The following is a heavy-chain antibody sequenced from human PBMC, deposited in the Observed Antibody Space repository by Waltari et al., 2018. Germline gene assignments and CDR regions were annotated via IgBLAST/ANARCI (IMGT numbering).Heavy chain of an antibody. V-gene: IGHV1-3*01. D-gene: IGHD2-2*02. CDR3: ARDFPSPPYCSSTSCYTRAGFDP. CDR1: GYTFTSYA. J-gene: IGHJ5*02. Sequence: QVQLVQSGAEVKKPGASVKVSCKASGYTFTSYAMHWVRQAPGQRLEWMGWINAGNGNTKYSQKFQGRVTITRDTSASTAYMELSSLRSEDTAVYYCARDFPSPPYCSSTSCYTRAGFDPWGQGTLVTVSS. CDR2: INAGNGNT.